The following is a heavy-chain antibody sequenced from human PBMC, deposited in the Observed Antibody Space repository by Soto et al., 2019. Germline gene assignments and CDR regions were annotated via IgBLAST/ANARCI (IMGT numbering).Heavy chain of an antibody. CDR1: GFTFSYYW. Sequence: DVQVMESGGGLVQPGESLRLSCAASGFTFSYYWMTWVRQAPGKGLEWVASIRGDGGVEHYLNSVQGRFSVSRDNAKDSLYLQMNSLRIEDTAVYYCARDATYRDSNFYYDVFDIWGQGTMVTVSS. J-gene: IGHJ3*02. CDR3: ARDATYRDSNFYYDVFDI. D-gene: IGHD3-16*02. V-gene: IGHV3-7*05. CDR2: IRGDGGVE.